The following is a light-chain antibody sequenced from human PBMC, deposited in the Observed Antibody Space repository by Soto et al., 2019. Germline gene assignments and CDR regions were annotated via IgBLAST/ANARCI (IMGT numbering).Light chain of an antibody. CDR3: QQSYSTRWT. J-gene: IGKJ1*01. CDR2: GAS. CDR1: QSISSY. V-gene: IGKV1-39*01. Sequence: IQMTQSPSSLSASVGDRVTITCRASQSISSYLNWYQQKPGKAPKLLIYGASSLQTGVPSRFSGSGSGTDFTLTISSLQPEDFATYYCQQSYSTRWTFGQGTKVEIK.